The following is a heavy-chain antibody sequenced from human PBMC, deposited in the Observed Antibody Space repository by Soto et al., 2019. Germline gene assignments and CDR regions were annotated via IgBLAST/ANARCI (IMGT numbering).Heavy chain of an antibody. CDR1: GFSFSDYF. D-gene: IGHD4-17*01. CDR2: IGSSDSAI. V-gene: IGHV3-11*01. Sequence: QVQLVESGGGLVKPGGYLRLSCAASGFSFSDYFMSWIRQAPGKGLEWVSYIGSSDSAIYYADSVKGRFTISRDNAKNSIYLQMNSLRVEDTDVYYCAKEYGDYVRFFDNWGQGTLVTVSS. CDR3: AKEYGDYVRFFDN. J-gene: IGHJ4*02.